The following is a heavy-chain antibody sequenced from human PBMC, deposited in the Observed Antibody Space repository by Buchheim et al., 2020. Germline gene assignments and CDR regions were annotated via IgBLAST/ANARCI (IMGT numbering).Heavy chain of an antibody. Sequence: EVQLVESGGGLVQPGGSLRLSCAASGFTFSDHYMDWVRQAPGKGLEWVGRTRNKANSYTTEYAASVKGRFTISRDDSKNSLYLQMNSLKTEDTAVYYCARERGSGSYVDYCGQGTL. D-gene: IGHD1-26*01. V-gene: IGHV3-72*01. J-gene: IGHJ4*02. CDR2: TRNKANSYTT. CDR1: GFTFSDHY. CDR3: ARERGSGSYVDY.